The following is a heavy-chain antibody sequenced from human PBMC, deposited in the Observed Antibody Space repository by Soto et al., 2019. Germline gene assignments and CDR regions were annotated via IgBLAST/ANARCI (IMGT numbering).Heavy chain of an antibody. J-gene: IGHJ3*01. CDR2: TYYRSKWFH. D-gene: IGHD3-10*01. CDR3: ARGNALDV. CDR1: GDSVSSDITS. V-gene: IGHV6-1*01. Sequence: PSQTLSLTCAISGDSVSSDITSWNWIRQSPSRGLEWLGRTYYRSKWFHDYAASVKSRITINPDTSKNQFSLELNSMTPEDTAVYYSARGNALDVWGQGTVVTVSS.